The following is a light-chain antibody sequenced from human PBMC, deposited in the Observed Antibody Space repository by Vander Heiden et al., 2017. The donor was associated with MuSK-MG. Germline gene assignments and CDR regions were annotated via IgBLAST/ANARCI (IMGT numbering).Light chain of an antibody. CDR3: QSADSSGSYVI. CDR2: KDT. J-gene: IGLJ2*01. V-gene: IGLV3-25*03. CDR1: ALPKQF. Sequence: SYDLTQPPSVSVSPGQTAKLTCSCDALPKQFSYWYQKKPGQAPVVMIYKDTQRPSGIPERFSGSISGTTVTLTISGVQAEDEADYYCQSADSSGSYVIFGGGTRLTVL.